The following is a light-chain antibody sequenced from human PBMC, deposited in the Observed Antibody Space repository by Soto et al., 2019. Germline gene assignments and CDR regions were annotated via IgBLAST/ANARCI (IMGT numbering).Light chain of an antibody. CDR3: QQYGTSSWT. CDR1: QSVSSYY. Sequence: EIVLTQSPGTLSLSPGERATLSCRASQSVSSYYLAWYQQRPGQAPRLLIYGASSRATGIPDRFSGSGSGTDCTVTISRLEPEDFAVYYWQQYGTSSWTFGQGTMVEI. CDR2: GAS. J-gene: IGKJ1*01. V-gene: IGKV3-20*01.